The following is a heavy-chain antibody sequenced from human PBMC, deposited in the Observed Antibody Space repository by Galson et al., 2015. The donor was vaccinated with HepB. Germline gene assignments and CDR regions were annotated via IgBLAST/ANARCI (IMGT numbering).Heavy chain of an antibody. CDR1: GYTFTRYG. Sequence: SVKVSCKASGYTFTRYGLSWVRQAPGQGLEWMGWISANTGYTNYAQIIQGRVTLTTDTSTSTAYLELRGLRSDDTAVYYCARARADSSGSWKPYGGMDVWGQGTTVTVSS. CDR3: ARARADSSGSWKPYGGMDV. CDR2: ISANTGYT. D-gene: IGHD6-19*01. J-gene: IGHJ6*02. V-gene: IGHV1-18*01.